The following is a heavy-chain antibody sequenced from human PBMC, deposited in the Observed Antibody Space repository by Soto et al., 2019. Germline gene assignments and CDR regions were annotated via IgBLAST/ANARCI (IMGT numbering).Heavy chain of an antibody. J-gene: IGHJ4*02. D-gene: IGHD3-9*01. V-gene: IGHV4-59*01. CDR1: GGSISSYY. Sequence: QVQLQESGPGLVKPSETLSLTCTVSGGSISSYYWSWIRQPPGKGLEWIGYIYYSGSTNYNPSLKRRVTISVDTSKNQFSLKLSSVTAADTAVYYCASHRYYDILTGFDYWGQGTLVTVSS. CDR3: ASHRYYDILTGFDY. CDR2: IYYSGST.